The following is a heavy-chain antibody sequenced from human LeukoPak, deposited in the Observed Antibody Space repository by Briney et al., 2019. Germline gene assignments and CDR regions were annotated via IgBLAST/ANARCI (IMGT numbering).Heavy chain of an antibody. V-gene: IGHV3-33*03. CDR3: AKDIVRSSSGPRNAFDI. CDR1: GFTFSSYG. CDR2: IWYDGSNK. Sequence: GGSLRLSCAASGFTFSSYGMHWVRQAPGKGLEWVAVIWYDGSNKYYADSVKGRFTISRDNAKNSLYLQMNSLRAEDTALYYCAKDIVRSSSGPRNAFDIWGQGTMVTVSS. D-gene: IGHD6-6*01. J-gene: IGHJ3*02.